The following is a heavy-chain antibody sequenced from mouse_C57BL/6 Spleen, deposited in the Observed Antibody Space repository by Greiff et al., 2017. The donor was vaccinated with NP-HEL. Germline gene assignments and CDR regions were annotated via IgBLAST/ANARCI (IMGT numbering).Heavy chain of an antibody. CDR1: GFTFSDYG. J-gene: IGHJ2*01. V-gene: IGHV5-17*01. CDR3: ARDYYSNLDY. Sequence: EVMLVESGGGLVKPGGSLKLSCAASGFTFSDYGMHWVRQAPEKGLEWVAYISSGSSTIYYADTVKGRFTISRDNAKNTLFLQMTSLRSEYTAMCYCARDYYSNLDYWGQGTTLTVSS. CDR2: ISSGSSTI. D-gene: IGHD2-5*01.